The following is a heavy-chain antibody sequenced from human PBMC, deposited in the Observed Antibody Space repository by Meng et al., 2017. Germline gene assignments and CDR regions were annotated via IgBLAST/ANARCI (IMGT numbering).Heavy chain of an antibody. J-gene: IGHJ4*02. Sequence: QVHLVQSGAEVKKPGASVKVSCKASGYTFTSYGISWVRQAPGQGLDGMGWISAYNGNTNYAQKLQGRVTMTTDTSTSTAYMELRSLRSDDTAVYYCARDLKRDHHLGEGGYWGQGTLVTVSS. CDR1: GYTFTSYG. V-gene: IGHV1-18*01. CDR3: ARDLKRDHHLGEGGY. CDR2: ISAYNGNT. D-gene: IGHD3-16*01.